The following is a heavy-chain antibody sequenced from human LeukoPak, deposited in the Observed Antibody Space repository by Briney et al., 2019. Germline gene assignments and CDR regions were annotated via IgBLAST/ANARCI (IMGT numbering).Heavy chain of an antibody. CDR1: GHTFSNHW. CDR3: ARDRIGGTVATITDY. CDR2: INPNSGGT. Sequence: ASVKVSCKASGHTFSNHWMHWVRQAPGQGLEWMGWINPNSGGTNYAQKFQGRVTMTRDTSISTAYMELSRLRSDDTAVYYCARDRIGGTVATITDYWGQGTLVTVSS. D-gene: IGHD5-12*01. J-gene: IGHJ4*02. V-gene: IGHV1-2*02.